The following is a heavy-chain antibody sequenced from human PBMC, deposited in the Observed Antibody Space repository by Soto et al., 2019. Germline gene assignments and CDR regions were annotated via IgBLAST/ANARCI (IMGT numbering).Heavy chain of an antibody. V-gene: IGHV4-39*01. J-gene: IGHJ5*02. CDR2: IYYSGST. CDR3: ASHAPYGDNWFDP. CDR1: GGSISSSSYY. Sequence: SETLSLTCTVSGGSISSSSYYWGWIRQPPGKGLEWIGTIYYSGSTYYNPSLKSRVTISVDTSKNQFSLKLSSVTAADTAVYYCASHAPYGDNWFDPWGQGTLVTVSS. D-gene: IGHD4-17*01.